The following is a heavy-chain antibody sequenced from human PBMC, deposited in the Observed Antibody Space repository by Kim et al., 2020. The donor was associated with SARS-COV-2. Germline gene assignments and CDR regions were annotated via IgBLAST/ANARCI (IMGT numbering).Heavy chain of an antibody. CDR2: ISSSSSSSI. J-gene: IGHJ4*02. V-gene: IGHV3-48*04. CDR1: GFTFSSYS. Sequence: GGSLRLSCAASGFTFSSYSMNWVRQAPGKGLEWVSYISSSSSSSIYYADSVKGRFTISRDNAKNSLYLQMNSLRAEDTAVYYCARRYCSGGSCYSDYWGQGTLVTVSS. CDR3: ARRYCSGGSCYSDY. D-gene: IGHD2-15*01.